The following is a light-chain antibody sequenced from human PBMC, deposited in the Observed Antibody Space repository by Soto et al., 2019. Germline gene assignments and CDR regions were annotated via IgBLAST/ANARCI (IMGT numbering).Light chain of an antibody. J-gene: IGKJ3*01. Sequence: DIQMTQSPSTLSASVGDRVTITCRASQSISSWLAWYQQKPGKAPKLLIYDASSLESGVPSRFSGSGSGTEFTLTISSLKPDDFATYYCQQYNSMGTFGPGTKVDIK. CDR1: QSISSW. V-gene: IGKV1-5*01. CDR2: DAS. CDR3: QQYNSMGT.